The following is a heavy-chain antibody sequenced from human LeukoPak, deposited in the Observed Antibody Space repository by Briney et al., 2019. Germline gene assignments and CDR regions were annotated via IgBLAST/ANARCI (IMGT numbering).Heavy chain of an antibody. J-gene: IGHJ4*02. CDR3: ARDANYYFDY. CDR1: GFTFSTYG. V-gene: IGHV3-33*01. CDR2: IWYDGTSK. Sequence: PGGSLRLSCAASGFTFSTYGMHWVRQAPGKGLEWVALIWYDGTSKHYGDSVKGRFTISRDNSNNTLYLQMNSLRAEDTAVYYCARDANYYFDYWGQGTLVTVSS.